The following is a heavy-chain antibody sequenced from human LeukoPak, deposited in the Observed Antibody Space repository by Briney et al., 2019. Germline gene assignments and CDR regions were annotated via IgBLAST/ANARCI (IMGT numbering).Heavy chain of an antibody. V-gene: IGHV4-59*07. CDR2: IYYSEST. D-gene: IGHD3-10*01. CDR3: VRMVQGIHTDFGY. Sequence: SDTRSLTRTVSGGSNSSCDWSGIRQPPGEGLEWIGYIYYSESTNYNPSLKSRVTISVDTSKNQVSLKLRSVTAADTAVYYGVRMVQGIHTDFGYWGQGNLVAVSS. CDR1: GGSNSSCD. J-gene: IGHJ4*02.